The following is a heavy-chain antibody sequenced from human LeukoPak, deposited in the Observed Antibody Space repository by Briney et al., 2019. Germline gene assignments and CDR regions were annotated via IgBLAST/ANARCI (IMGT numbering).Heavy chain of an antibody. CDR1: GGSFSGYY. CDR3: ARGPYVGSYGTFDY. CDR2: INHSGST. V-gene: IGHV4-34*01. J-gene: IGHJ4*02. Sequence: PSETLSLTCADYGGSFSGYYWSWIRQPPGKGLEWIGEINHSGSTNYNPSLKSRVTISVDTSKNQFSLKLSSVTAADTAVYYCARGPYVGSYGTFDYWGQGTLVTVSS. D-gene: IGHD5-18*01.